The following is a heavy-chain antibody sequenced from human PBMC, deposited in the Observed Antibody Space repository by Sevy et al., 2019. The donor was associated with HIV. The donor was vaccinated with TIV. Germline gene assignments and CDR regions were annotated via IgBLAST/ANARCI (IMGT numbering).Heavy chain of an antibody. CDR1: GFTFSSYW. CDR2: IKQDGSEK. D-gene: IGHD3-10*01. V-gene: IGHV3-7*01. CDR3: ARDQWPDYYGSGSYAFDI. J-gene: IGHJ3*02. Sequence: GGSLRLSCAASGFTFSSYWMSWVRQAPGKGLEWVGNIKQDGSEKYYVDSVKGRFTISRDNAKNSLYLQMNSLRAEDTAVYSCARDQWPDYYGSGSYAFDIWGQGTMVTVSS.